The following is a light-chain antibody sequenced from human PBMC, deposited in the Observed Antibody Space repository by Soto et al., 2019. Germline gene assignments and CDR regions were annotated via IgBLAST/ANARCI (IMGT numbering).Light chain of an antibody. CDR1: QGVSSA. J-gene: IGKJ5*01. Sequence: AIQLTQSPSSLSASVGDRVTITCRASQGVSSALAWYQQKPGKPPKVLIYDGSSLQSGVPLRFRGSGSGTEFTLTITGLQPDDFGTYYCQHFQRDPFTYGQGTRLEIK. CDR3: QHFQRDPFT. CDR2: DGS. V-gene: IGKV1-13*02.